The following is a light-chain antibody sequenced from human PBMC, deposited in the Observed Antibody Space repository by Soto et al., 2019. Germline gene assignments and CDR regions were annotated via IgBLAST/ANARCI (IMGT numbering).Light chain of an antibody. CDR2: DVS. Sequence: QSVLTQRASVSGSPGQSITISCTGTSSDVGGYNYVSWYQQHPGKAPKLMIYDVSNRPSGVSNRFSGSKSGNTASLTISGLQAEDEADYYCSSYTISSTLVFGTGTKLTVL. CDR3: SSYTISSTLV. J-gene: IGLJ1*01. CDR1: SSDVGGYNY. V-gene: IGLV2-14*01.